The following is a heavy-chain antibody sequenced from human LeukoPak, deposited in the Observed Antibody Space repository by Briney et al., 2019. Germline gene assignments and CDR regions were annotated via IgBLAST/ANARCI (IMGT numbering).Heavy chain of an antibody. CDR1: GFTFSSYS. CDR2: IGSSSSYI. CDR3: ASRGQLWLSGALDY. V-gene: IGHV3-21*01. D-gene: IGHD5-18*01. J-gene: IGHJ4*02. Sequence: GGSLRLSCAASGFTFSSYSMNWVRQAPGKGLEWVSSIGSSSSYIYYADSVKGRFTISRDNAKNSLYLQMNSLRAEDTAVYYCASRGQLWLSGALDYWGQGTLVTVSS.